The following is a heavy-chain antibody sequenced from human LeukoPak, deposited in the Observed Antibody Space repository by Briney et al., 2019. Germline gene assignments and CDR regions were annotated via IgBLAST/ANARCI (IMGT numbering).Heavy chain of an antibody. CDR3: ARRGNWNDFDY. D-gene: IGHD1-20*01. CDR1: GGTFSSYA. CDR2: IIPFLAIT. J-gene: IGHJ4*02. Sequence: ASVKVSCKASGGTFSSYAFSWVRQAPGQGLEWMGRIIPFLAITNYAQKFQGRVTITADKSTSTAYMELSSLRSEDTAVYFCARRGNWNDFDYWGQGTLVIVSS. V-gene: IGHV1-69*04.